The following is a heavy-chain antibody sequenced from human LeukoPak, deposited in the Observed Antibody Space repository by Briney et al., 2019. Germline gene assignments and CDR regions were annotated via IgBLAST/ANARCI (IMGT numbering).Heavy chain of an antibody. Sequence: GGSLRLSCAASGFTFSSYSMNWVRQAPGKGLEWVSSISSSSSYIYYAVSVKGRFTISRDNAKNSLYLQMNSLRAEDTAVYYCARVDDYGDYGHFDYWGQGTLVTVSS. J-gene: IGHJ4*02. CDR3: ARVDDYGDYGHFDY. D-gene: IGHD4-17*01. CDR1: GFTFSSYS. V-gene: IGHV3-21*01. CDR2: ISSSSSYI.